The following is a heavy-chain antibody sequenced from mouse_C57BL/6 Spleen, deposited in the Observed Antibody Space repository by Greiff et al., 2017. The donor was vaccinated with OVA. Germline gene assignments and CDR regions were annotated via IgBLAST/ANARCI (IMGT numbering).Heavy chain of an antibody. J-gene: IGHJ2*01. CDR3: ARSKRITTVVATGFDY. Sequence: QVQLQQSGAELVKPGASVKISCKASGYTFTDYYINWVKQRPGQGLEWIGKIGPGSGSTYYNEKFKGKATLTADKSSSTAYMQLSSLTSEDSAVYFCARSKRITTVVATGFDYWGQGTTLTVSS. V-gene: IGHV1-77*01. CDR2: IGPGSGST. D-gene: IGHD1-1*01. CDR1: GYTFTDYY.